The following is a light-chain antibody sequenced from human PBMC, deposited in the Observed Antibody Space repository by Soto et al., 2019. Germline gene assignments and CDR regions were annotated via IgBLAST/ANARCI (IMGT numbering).Light chain of an antibody. Sequence: DIQMTRSPTSLSASVGDRVTITCRASQGIRNFVAWYQQKPGKAPKLLIYAASTLQSGVPSRFSGSGSGTDFTLTSNSLQPEDVATYSCQKYSSVPVFGPGTKVEIK. CDR3: QKYSSVPV. CDR1: QGIRNF. CDR2: AAS. J-gene: IGKJ3*01. V-gene: IGKV1-27*01.